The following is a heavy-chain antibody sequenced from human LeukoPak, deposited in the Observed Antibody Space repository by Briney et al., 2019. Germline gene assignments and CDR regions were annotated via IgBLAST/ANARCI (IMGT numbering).Heavy chain of an antibody. Sequence: SETLSLTCTVSGGSISSYYWSWIRQPPGKGLEWIGEINHSGSTNYNPSLKSRVTISVDTSKNQFTLKLSSVTAADTAVYYCARGPGYSGDPEPVDYWGQGTLVTVSS. CDR2: INHSGST. CDR1: GGSISSYY. V-gene: IGHV4-34*01. CDR3: ARGPGYSGDPEPVDY. D-gene: IGHD3-10*01. J-gene: IGHJ4*02.